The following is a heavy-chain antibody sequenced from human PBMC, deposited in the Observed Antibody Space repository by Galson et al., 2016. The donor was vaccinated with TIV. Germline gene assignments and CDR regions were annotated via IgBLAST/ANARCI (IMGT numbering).Heavy chain of an antibody. J-gene: IGHJ4*02. CDR3: ARATPSVFGITMTLDS. D-gene: IGHD3-22*01. Sequence: CAISGDSVSSTSAAWNWIRQSPSRGLEWLGRTFYRSKWYNDYAPSVKSRITINPDTSKNQFSLQLNSVTPEDTAVYYCARATPSVFGITMTLDSWGQGTLVTVSS. CDR1: GDSVSSTSAA. CDR2: TFYRSKWYN. V-gene: IGHV6-1*01.